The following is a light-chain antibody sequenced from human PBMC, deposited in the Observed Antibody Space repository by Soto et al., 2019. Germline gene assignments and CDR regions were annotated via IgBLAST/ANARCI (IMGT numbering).Light chain of an antibody. CDR3: QQYSTSPPT. CDR1: QSVSSSY. V-gene: IGKV3-20*01. CDR2: GAS. Sequence: EIVLTQSPGTLSLSPGERATLSCRASQSVSSSYSAWYQQKPGQAPRLLIYGASNRATGIPDRFSGSGSGTDFTLTISRLEPEDFAVYYCQQYSTSPPTFGGGTKVDIK. J-gene: IGKJ4*01.